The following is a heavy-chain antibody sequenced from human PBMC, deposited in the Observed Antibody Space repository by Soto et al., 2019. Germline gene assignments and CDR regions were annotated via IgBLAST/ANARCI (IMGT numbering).Heavy chain of an antibody. D-gene: IGHD3-22*01. J-gene: IGHJ4*02. Sequence: QVQLQESGPGLVKPSQTLSLTCTVSGGSISSGGYYWSWIRQHPGKGLEWIGYIYYSGSTYYNPSPKSRVTISVDTSKNHFSLKLSSVTAADTAVYYGARAHDSSGYYYGFDYWGQGTLVTVSS. CDR2: IYYSGST. CDR1: GGSISSGGYY. V-gene: IGHV4-31*03. CDR3: ARAHDSSGYYYGFDY.